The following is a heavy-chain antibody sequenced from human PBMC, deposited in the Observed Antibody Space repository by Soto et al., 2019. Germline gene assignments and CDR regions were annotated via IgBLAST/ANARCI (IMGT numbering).Heavy chain of an antibody. J-gene: IGHJ4*02. Sequence: PSETLSLTCAVSGGSISSGGYSWSWIRQPPGKGLEWIGYIYHSGSTYYNPSLKSRVTISVDTSKNQFSLKLSSVTAADTAVYYCARFRGDYYYWGQGTLVTVSS. D-gene: IGHD2-21*02. CDR2: IYHSGST. CDR3: ARFRGDYYY. CDR1: GGSISSGGYS. V-gene: IGHV4-30-2*05.